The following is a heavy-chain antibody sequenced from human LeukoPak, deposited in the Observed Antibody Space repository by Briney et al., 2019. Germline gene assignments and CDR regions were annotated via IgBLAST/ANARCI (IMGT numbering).Heavy chain of an antibody. Sequence: ASVKVSCKASGGTFSSYAISWVRQAPGQGLEWMGGIIPIFGTANYAQKFQGRVTITTDESTSTAYMELSSLRSEDTAVYYCARERRITMVRGAHYYMDVWGKGTTVTVSS. CDR1: GGTFSSYA. CDR3: ARERRITMVRGAHYYMDV. D-gene: IGHD3-10*01. CDR2: IIPIFGTA. J-gene: IGHJ6*03. V-gene: IGHV1-69*05.